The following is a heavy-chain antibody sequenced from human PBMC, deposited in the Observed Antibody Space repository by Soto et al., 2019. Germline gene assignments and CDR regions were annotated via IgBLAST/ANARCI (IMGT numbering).Heavy chain of an antibody. Sequence: SGPTLVNPTQTLTLTCTFSGFSLSTGGVGVGWIRQPPGKALEWLALIYWDDDKRYSPSLKSRLTITKDTSKNQVVLIMTNMDPVDTATYYCAHRASPQDLEGQFYPYYYYYGLDVWGQGTTVTVSS. V-gene: IGHV2-5*02. D-gene: IGHD1-1*01. J-gene: IGHJ6*02. CDR2: IYWDDDK. CDR1: GFSLSTGGVG. CDR3: AHRASPQDLEGQFYPYYYYYGLDV.